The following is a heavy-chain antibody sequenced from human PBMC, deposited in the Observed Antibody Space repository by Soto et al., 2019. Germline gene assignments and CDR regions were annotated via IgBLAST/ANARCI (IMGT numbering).Heavy chain of an antibody. CDR3: AKVGSYYEQFDHWYFDP. J-gene: IGHJ2*01. CDR2: ITRSGDYT. D-gene: IGHD3-22*01. Sequence: EVQLLESGGGLVQPGGSLRLSCAASGFTFSSYAMTWVRQAPGKGLEWVSAITRSGDYTQYADSVKGRFTISRDNSKNTLYLQMISLRAVDTAVYYCAKVGSYYEQFDHWYFDPWGRGTLVTVSS. V-gene: IGHV3-23*01. CDR1: GFTFSSYA.